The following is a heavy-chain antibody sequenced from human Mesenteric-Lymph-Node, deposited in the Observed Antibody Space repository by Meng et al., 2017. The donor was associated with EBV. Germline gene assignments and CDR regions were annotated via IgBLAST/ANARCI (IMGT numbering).Heavy chain of an antibody. V-gene: IGHV1-69*17. Sequence: QVLLVRAGAEVKKPGSSGKDSCKGSGDSFNNYGISWVRQAPGQGLEWMGEITPVFGIANYAESFQGRVTITADTSTRTAYMDLSSLRSDDTAVYYCVRDLWLRIGECVWGQGTLVTVSS. CDR3: VRDLWLRIGECV. CDR1: GDSFNNYG. CDR2: ITPVFGIA. J-gene: IGHJ4*02. D-gene: IGHD5-12*01.